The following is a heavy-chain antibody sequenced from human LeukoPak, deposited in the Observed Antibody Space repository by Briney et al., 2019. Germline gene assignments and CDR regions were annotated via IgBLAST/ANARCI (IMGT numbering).Heavy chain of an antibody. CDR2: IYSGGST. Sequence: PGGSLRLSCAASGFTLSRNYISWVRPAPGKGLEWVSVIYSGGSTYYTDSVRGGFTISRDNSKKTLYLQMNTLRVENTPVYYYARGIWYMYYFDLWGQGTLVSVSS. CDR3: ARGIWYMYYFDL. V-gene: IGHV3-53*05. CDR1: GFTLSRNY. D-gene: IGHD6-13*01. J-gene: IGHJ4*02.